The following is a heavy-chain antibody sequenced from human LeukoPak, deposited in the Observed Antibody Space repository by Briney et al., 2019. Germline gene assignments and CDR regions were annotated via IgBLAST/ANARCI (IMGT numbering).Heavy chain of an antibody. CDR1: GFTFSSYG. V-gene: IGHV3-23*01. Sequence: GGSLRLSCAASGFTFSSYGMSWVRQAPGKGLEWVSAISGSGGSTYYADSVKGRFTISRDNSKNTLYLQMNSLRAEDTAVYYCAKARKWELRGYFDYWGQGTLVTVSS. CDR2: ISGSGGST. CDR3: AKARKWELRGYFDY. D-gene: IGHD1-26*01. J-gene: IGHJ4*02.